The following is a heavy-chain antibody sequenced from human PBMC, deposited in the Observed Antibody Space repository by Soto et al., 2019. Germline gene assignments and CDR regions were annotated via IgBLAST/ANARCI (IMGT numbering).Heavy chain of an antibody. Sequence: SVKVSCKASGFTFTSSAVQWVRQARGQRLEWIGWIVVGSGNTNYAQKFQERVTITRDMSTSTAYMELSSLRSEDTAVYYCAADLYYDFWSGPGWFDPWGQGTLVTVSS. V-gene: IGHV1-58*01. J-gene: IGHJ5*02. CDR2: IVVGSGNT. CDR1: GFTFTSSA. CDR3: AADLYYDFWSGPGWFDP. D-gene: IGHD3-3*01.